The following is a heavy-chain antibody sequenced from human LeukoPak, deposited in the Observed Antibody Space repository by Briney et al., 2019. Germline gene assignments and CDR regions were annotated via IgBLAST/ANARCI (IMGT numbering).Heavy chain of an antibody. Sequence: RASVKVSCKASGYTFAAYYMYWVRQAPGQGLEWMGWIRPNSGVTNYTQKFQGRVTMTRDTSINTAYMELSSLTSDDTAVYFCATWGLQFDIWGQGTMVTVAS. V-gene: IGHV1-2*02. CDR1: GYTFAAYY. J-gene: IGHJ3*02. CDR3: ATWGLQFDI. CDR2: IRPNSGVT. D-gene: IGHD3-16*01.